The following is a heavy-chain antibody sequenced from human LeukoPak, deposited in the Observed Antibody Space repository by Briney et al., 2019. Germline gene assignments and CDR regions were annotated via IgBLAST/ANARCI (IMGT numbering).Heavy chain of an antibody. D-gene: IGHD3-3*01. CDR2: INHSGST. J-gene: IGHJ3*02. V-gene: IGHV4-34*01. CDR1: GGSFSGYY. CDR3: ARRTYDFWSGYYTPRSAFDI. Sequence: SETLSLTCAGYGGSFSGYYWSWIRQPPGKGLEWMGEINHSGSTNYNPSLKGRVTISVDTSKNQFSLKLSSVTAADTAVYYCARRTYDFWSGYYTPRSAFDIWGQGTMVTVSS.